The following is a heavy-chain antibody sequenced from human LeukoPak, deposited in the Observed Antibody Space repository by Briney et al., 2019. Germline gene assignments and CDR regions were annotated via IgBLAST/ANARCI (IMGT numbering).Heavy chain of an antibody. CDR1: GGSISSGNYY. D-gene: IGHD3-3*01. CDR2: IYYSGST. J-gene: IGHJ4*02. V-gene: IGHV4-30-4*01. CDR3: ASGQYYDLWSGYYVD. Sequence: PSETLSLTCTVSGGSISSGNYYWSRIRQPPGKGLEWIGYIYYSGSTYYNPSLKSRVSISVDTSKNHFSLKLSSVTAADTAVYYCASGQYYDLWSGYYVDWGQGTLVTVSA.